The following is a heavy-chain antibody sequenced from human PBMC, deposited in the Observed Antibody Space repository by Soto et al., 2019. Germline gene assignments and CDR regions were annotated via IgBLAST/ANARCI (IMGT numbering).Heavy chain of an antibody. CDR1: GFSFSSFA. V-gene: IGHV3-48*03. D-gene: IGHD5-18*01. CDR3: ARENSVQAWLHHFDH. J-gene: IGHJ4*02. Sequence: PGGSLRLSCEASGFSFSSFAINWVRQAPWRGLEWVSYISDDGASIYYADSLKGRFTISRDNAKNSLSLQMNNLRAEDTAVYYCARENSVQAWLHHFDHWGLGTLVAVCS. CDR2: ISDDGASI.